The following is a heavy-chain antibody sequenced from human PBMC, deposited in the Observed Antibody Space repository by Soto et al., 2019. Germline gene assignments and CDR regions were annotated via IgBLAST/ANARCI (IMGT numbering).Heavy chain of an antibody. V-gene: IGHV1-69*13. CDR2: IIPIFGTA. Sequence: AASVKVSCKASGGTFSSYAISWVRQAPGQGLEWMGGIIPIFGTANYAQKFQGRVTITADESTSTAYMELSSLRSEDTAVYYCAFEAISSRGEDVWGQGTTVTVSS. D-gene: IGHD6-13*01. CDR1: GGTFSSYA. J-gene: IGHJ6*02. CDR3: AFEAISSRGEDV.